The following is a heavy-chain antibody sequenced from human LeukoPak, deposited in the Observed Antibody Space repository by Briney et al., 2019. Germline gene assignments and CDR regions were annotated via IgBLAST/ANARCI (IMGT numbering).Heavy chain of an antibody. CDR3: ARKFLGSRGYYFDY. Sequence: AASVKVSCKASGYSFTSYGLSWVRQAPGQGLEWMGWISVYNGNTKYAQKFQGRVTMTTDTSTTTAYMELRGLRSDDTAVYYCARKFLGSRGYYFDYWGQGTLVTVSS. V-gene: IGHV1-18*01. CDR1: GYSFTSYG. J-gene: IGHJ4*02. D-gene: IGHD3-10*01. CDR2: ISVYNGNT.